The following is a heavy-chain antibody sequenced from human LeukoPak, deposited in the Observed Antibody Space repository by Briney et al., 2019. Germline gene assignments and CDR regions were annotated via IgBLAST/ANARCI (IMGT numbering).Heavy chain of an antibody. CDR1: GFTFSSYW. Sequence: GGSLRLSCAASGFTFSSYWMHWVRQAPGKGLVWVSSIKSDGSSTSYADSVKGRLTISRDNARNTLYLQMNSLRAEDTAVYYCAKDKDAFDIWGQGTMVTVSS. CDR3: AKDKDAFDI. V-gene: IGHV3-74*01. J-gene: IGHJ3*02. CDR2: IKSDGSST.